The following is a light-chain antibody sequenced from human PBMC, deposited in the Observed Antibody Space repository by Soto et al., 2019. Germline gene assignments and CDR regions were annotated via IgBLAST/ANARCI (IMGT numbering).Light chain of an antibody. V-gene: IGKV2-28*01. CDR1: QSLLHSNGYNY. Sequence: DIVMTQSPLSLPVTPGEPASISCRSSQSLLHSNGYNYLDWYLQKPGQSPQLLIYLGSNRASGVPERFSGSGSGTDFTLKISRVEAEDVGVYYFMQALGTFGQGTKLEIK. CDR3: MQALGT. CDR2: LGS. J-gene: IGKJ2*01.